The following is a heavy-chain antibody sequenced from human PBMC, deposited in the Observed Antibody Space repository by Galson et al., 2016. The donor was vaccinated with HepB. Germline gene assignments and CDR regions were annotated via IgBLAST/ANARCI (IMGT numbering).Heavy chain of an antibody. Sequence: SLRLSCAVSGFSVSSSYMTWVRQAPGKGLEWVSFIYAGGSTYYGDSVKGRFTISRDNSKNTLYLQMNSLRVEDTAVYYCVRDSAAAWAFFDHWGQGSLVTVSS. CDR3: VRDSAAAWAFFDH. CDR2: IYAGGST. CDR1: GFSVSSSY. D-gene: IGHD6-13*01. V-gene: IGHV3-53*01. J-gene: IGHJ4*02.